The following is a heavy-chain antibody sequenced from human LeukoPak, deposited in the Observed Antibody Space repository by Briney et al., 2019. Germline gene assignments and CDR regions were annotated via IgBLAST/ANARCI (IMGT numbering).Heavy chain of an antibody. CDR3: ARGGGYCSSTSCSTLNWSDP. V-gene: IGHV1-2*06. CDR2: INPNSGGT. D-gene: IGHD2-2*01. CDR1: GYTFTGYY. Sequence: ASVKVSCKASGYTFTGYYMHWVRQAPGQGLEWMGRINPNSGGTNYAQKFQGRVTMTRDTSISTAYMELSRLRSDDTAVYYCARGGGYCSSTSCSTLNWSDPWGQGTLVTVSS. J-gene: IGHJ5*02.